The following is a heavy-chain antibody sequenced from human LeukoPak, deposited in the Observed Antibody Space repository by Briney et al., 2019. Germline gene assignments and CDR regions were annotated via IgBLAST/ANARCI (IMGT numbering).Heavy chain of an antibody. Sequence: ASVKVSCKASGYTFTSYYMHWVRQAPGQGLEWMGIISPSGGSPTYAQKFQGRLTMTSDTSTSTVYMELSSLRSDDTAFYYCARGLGSESYYGSWGQGTLVTVSS. V-gene: IGHV1-46*01. J-gene: IGHJ5*02. D-gene: IGHD3-10*01. CDR2: ISPSGGSP. CDR3: ARGLGSESYYGS. CDR1: GYTFTSYY.